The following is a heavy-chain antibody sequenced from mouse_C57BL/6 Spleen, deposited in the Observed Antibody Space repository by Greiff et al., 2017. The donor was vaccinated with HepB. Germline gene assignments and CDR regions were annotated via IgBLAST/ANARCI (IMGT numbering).Heavy chain of an antibody. CDR3: ARSDFYYAMDY. Sequence: VQLQQSGAELARPGASVKLSCKASGYTFTSYGISWVKQRTGQGLEWIGEIYPRSGNTYYNEKFKGKATLTADTSSSTAYMELRSLTSEDSAVYFCARSDFYYAMDYWGQGTSVTVSS. D-gene: IGHD2-4*01. J-gene: IGHJ4*01. V-gene: IGHV1-81*01. CDR2: IYPRSGNT. CDR1: GYTFTSYG.